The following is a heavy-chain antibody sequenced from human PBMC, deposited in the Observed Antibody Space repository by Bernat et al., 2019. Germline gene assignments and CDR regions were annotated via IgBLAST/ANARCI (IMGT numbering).Heavy chain of an antibody. CDR1: GFTFSDYY. Sequence: QVQLVESGGGLVKPGESLRLACAASGFTFSDYYMGWIRQAPGKGLEWVSYISSTSSYTNYADSVRGRFTISRDTGKNSVYLQMSSLTPEDTAVYYCARDVFYSDYFYGMDVWGQGTTVTVSS. CDR3: ARDVFYSDYFYGMDV. J-gene: IGHJ6*02. CDR2: ISSTSSYT. D-gene: IGHD2-21*01. V-gene: IGHV3-11*05.